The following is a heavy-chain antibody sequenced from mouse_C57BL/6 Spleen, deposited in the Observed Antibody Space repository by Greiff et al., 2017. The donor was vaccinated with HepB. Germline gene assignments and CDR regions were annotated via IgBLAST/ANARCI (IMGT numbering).Heavy chain of an antibody. Sequence: EVMLVESGGGLVKPGGSLNLSCAASGFTFSDYGMHWVRQAPEKGLEWVAYISSGSSTIYYADTVKGRFTISRDNAKNTLFLQMTSLRSEDTAMYYCARDGNYGFAYWGQGTLVTVSA. CDR2: ISSGSSTI. V-gene: IGHV5-17*01. CDR1: GFTFSDYG. J-gene: IGHJ3*01. D-gene: IGHD2-1*01. CDR3: ARDGNYGFAY.